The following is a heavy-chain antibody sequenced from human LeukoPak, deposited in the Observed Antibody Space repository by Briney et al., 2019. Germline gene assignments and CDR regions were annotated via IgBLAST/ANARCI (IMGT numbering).Heavy chain of an antibody. J-gene: IGHJ4*02. Sequence: GGSLRLSCAASGLTFTNAWMTWVRQAPGKGLEWVGRIKSTTDGGTTDYAAPVKGRFTISRDDSKNTLYLHMNSLKTEDTAVYYCSTGPRWESVSDYWGQGTLVIVSS. CDR1: GLTFTNAW. V-gene: IGHV3-15*01. CDR3: STGPRWESVSDY. CDR2: IKSTTDGGTT. D-gene: IGHD1-26*01.